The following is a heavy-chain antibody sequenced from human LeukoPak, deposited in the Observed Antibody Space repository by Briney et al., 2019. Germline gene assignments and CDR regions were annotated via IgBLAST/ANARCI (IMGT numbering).Heavy chain of an antibody. Sequence: GASVKVSGKASVYTFTSYGIGWGRQAPGQGLEWMEWTSAYNGNTNYAQKLQGRVTMTTDTSTSTAYMELRSLRSDDTAVYYCARDTDDILTGYYNWFDPWGQGTLVTVSS. CDR2: TSAYNGNT. D-gene: IGHD3-9*01. J-gene: IGHJ5*02. V-gene: IGHV1-18*01. CDR1: VYTFTSYG. CDR3: ARDTDDILTGYYNWFDP.